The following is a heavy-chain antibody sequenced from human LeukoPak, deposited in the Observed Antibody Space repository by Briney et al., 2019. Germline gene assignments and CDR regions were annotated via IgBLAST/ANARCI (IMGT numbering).Heavy chain of an antibody. V-gene: IGHV1-18*01. CDR3: ARVIPTYYYDSSGYLDY. Sequence: ASLKVSCKASGYTFTSYGISWVRQAPGQGREWMGWISAYNGSTNYAQKLQGRVTMTTDTSTSTAYMQLRSLRSDDTAVYYCARVIPTYYYDSSGYLDYWGQGTLVTVSS. CDR2: ISAYNGST. D-gene: IGHD3-22*01. CDR1: GYTFTSYG. J-gene: IGHJ4*02.